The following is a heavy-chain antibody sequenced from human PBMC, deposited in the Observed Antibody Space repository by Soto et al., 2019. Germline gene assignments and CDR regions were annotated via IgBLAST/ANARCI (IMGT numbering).Heavy chain of an antibody. CDR2: VNTDGSAT. J-gene: IGHJ4*02. CDR3: VRGTSNWYGIDY. V-gene: IGHV3-74*01. D-gene: IGHD6-13*01. CDR1: GFTFSRYW. Sequence: EVQLVESGGGLVQPGGSLRLSCAVSGFTFSRYWMHWVRQAPGKGLLWVSRVNTDGSATNYADSVEGRFTISRDNAKNMLYLQMNSLRGEDTAVYYCVRGTSNWYGIDYWGQGTLVTVSS.